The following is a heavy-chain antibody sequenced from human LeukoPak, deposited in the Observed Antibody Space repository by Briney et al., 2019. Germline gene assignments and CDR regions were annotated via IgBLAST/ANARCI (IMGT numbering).Heavy chain of an antibody. CDR2: IIRTIEST. Sequence: GGALRLAFSASGFRFNTYSMTSGRQAPGKGLEWGSIIIRTIESTFYADSVKGRFTISRDNAKNSLYLQMNALRADDTATYYCARGATDTTRRFDPWGQGTLVTVSS. V-gene: IGHV3-21*01. D-gene: IGHD1-7*01. J-gene: IGHJ5*02. CDR1: GFRFNTYS. CDR3: ARGATDTTRRFDP.